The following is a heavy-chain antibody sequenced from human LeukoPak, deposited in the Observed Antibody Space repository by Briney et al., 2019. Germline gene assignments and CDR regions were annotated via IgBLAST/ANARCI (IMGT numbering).Heavy chain of an antibody. CDR3: ARGVYIAAAQYAY. CDR2: IYYSGTT. D-gene: IGHD6-13*01. J-gene: IGHJ4*02. V-gene: IGHV4-59*01. CDR1: GGSISSYY. Sequence: SETLSLTCTVSGGSISSYYWSWIRQPPGKGLEWIGYIYYSGTTNYNPSLKSRVTISVDTSKNQFSLKLSSVTAADTAVYYCARGVYIAAAQYAYWGQGTLVTVPS.